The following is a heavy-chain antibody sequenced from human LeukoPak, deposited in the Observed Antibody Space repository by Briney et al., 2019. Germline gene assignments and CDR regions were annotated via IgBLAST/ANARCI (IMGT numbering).Heavy chain of an antibody. V-gene: IGHV4-34*01. J-gene: IGHJ4*02. D-gene: IGHD3-9*01. CDR2: INHSGST. Sequence: SETLSLTCAVYGGSFSGYYWSWIRQPPGKGLEWIGEINHSGSTNYSPSLKSRVTISVDTSKNQFSLKLSSVTAADTAVYYCAARYYDILTGYPDFDYWGQGTLVTVSS. CDR3: AARYYDILTGYPDFDY. CDR1: GGSFSGYY.